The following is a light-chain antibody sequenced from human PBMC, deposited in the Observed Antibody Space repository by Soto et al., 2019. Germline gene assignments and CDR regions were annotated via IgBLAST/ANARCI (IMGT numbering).Light chain of an antibody. CDR3: QQLNSYPLT. V-gene: IGKV1-9*01. J-gene: IGKJ2*01. CDR2: AAS. Sequence: DIQLTQSPSFLSASVGDRVTITCRASQGISSYLAWYQQKPGKAPKVLIYAASTLQSGVPSRFSGSGSGTEFTLTIISLQPEDFATYYCQQLNSYPLTFGQGTKLEIQ. CDR1: QGISSY.